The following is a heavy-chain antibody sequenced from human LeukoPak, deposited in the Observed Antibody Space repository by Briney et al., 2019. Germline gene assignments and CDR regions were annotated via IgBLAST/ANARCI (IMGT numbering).Heavy chain of an antibody. V-gene: IGHV3-7*01. CDR2: IKQDGSEK. CDR1: GFSVSSNY. Sequence: GGSLRLSCAASGFSVSSNYMSWVRQAPGKGLEWVANIKQDGSEKYYVDSVKGRFTISRDNAKNSLYLQMNSLRAEDTAVYYCARSYDFWSGYRGAYDYWGQGTLVTVSS. D-gene: IGHD3-3*01. J-gene: IGHJ4*02. CDR3: ARSYDFWSGYRGAYDY.